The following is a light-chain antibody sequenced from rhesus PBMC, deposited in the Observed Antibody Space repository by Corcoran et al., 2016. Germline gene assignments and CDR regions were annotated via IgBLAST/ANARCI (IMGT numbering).Light chain of an antibody. CDR2: SAS. J-gene: IGKJ4*01. Sequence: DIQMTQSPSSLSASVGDKVTITCPASQGISSWFAWYQQKPGKAPKHLVYSASSFQSGVPSRFSGSGSGTDYTLTISSLQPEDFATYYCQQYDDLPLTFGGGTKVELK. CDR1: QGISSW. CDR3: QQYDDLPLT. V-gene: IGKV1-19*01.